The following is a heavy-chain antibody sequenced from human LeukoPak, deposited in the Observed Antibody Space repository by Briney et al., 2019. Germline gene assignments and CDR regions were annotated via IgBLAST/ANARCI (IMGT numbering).Heavy chain of an antibody. CDR2: INPNSGGT. CDR3: ARDVAPTWIQLSDAFDI. CDR1: GYTFTGYY. D-gene: IGHD5-18*01. J-gene: IGHJ3*02. V-gene: IGHV1-2*02. Sequence: ASVKVSCKASGYTFTGYYMHWVRQAPGQGLEWMGWINPNSGGTNYAQKFQGRVTMTRDTSISTAYMELSRLRSDDTAVYYCARDVAPTWIQLSDAFDIWGQGTMVTVSS.